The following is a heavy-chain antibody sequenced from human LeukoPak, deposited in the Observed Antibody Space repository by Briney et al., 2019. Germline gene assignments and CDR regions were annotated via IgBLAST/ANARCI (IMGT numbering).Heavy chain of an antibody. V-gene: IGHV1-69*04. J-gene: IGHJ5*02. CDR2: IIPIFGIA. Sequence: SVKVSCKASGGTFSSYAISWVRQAPGQGLEWMGRIIPIFGIANYAQKFQGRVTITADKSTSTAYMELSSLGSEDTAVYYCARDGYSSGWYYWFDPWGQGTLVTVSS. D-gene: IGHD6-19*01. CDR1: GGTFSSYA. CDR3: ARDGYSSGWYYWFDP.